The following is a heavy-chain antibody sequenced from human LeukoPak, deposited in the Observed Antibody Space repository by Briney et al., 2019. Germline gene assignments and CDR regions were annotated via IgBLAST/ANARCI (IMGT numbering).Heavy chain of an antibody. V-gene: IGHV1-18*01. D-gene: IGHD3-9*01. CDR3: ARVVRTAYSAHDAFDV. CDR2: ISAYNGNT. Sequence: ASVKVSCKASDYTFTSYGISWVRQAPGQGLEWMGWISAYNGNTNYAQKLQGRVTMTTDTSTSTAYMELRSLRSDDTAVYYCARVVRTAYSAHDAFDVWGQGTMVTVSS. CDR1: DYTFTSYG. J-gene: IGHJ3*01.